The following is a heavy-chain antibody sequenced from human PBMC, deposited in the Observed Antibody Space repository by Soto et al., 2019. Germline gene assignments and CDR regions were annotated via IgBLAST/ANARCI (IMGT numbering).Heavy chain of an antibody. V-gene: IGHV4-39*01. D-gene: IGHD5-18*01. CDR2: IYYSGST. Sequence: QLQLQESGPGLVKPSETLSLTCTVSGGSISSSSYYWGWIRQPPGKGLEWIGSIYYSGSTYYNPSLKSRVTISVDTSKNQFSLKLRYVTAADTAVYYCARVDTAMVSIDYWGQGTLVTVSS. CDR1: GGSISSSSYY. CDR3: ARVDTAMVSIDY. J-gene: IGHJ4*02.